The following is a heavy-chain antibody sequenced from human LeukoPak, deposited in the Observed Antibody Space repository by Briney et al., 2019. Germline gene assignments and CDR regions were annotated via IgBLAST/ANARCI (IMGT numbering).Heavy chain of an antibody. CDR3: AKTQGFVDPFDY. CDR2: YAISDHSA. J-gene: IGHJ4*02. Sequence: QSGGSLRLSCTVSGFTFGDYAMNWVRQAPGKGLEWVSTYAISDHSAYYADSVKGRFTISRDNSKNTLYLEMNNLRAEDTALYYCAKTQGFVDPFDYWGQGTLVTVSS. CDR1: GFTFGDYA. V-gene: IGHV3-23*01. D-gene: IGHD6-6*01.